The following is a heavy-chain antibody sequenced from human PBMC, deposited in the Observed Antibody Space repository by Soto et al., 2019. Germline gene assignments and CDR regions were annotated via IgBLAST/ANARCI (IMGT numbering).Heavy chain of an antibody. V-gene: IGHV3-48*01. D-gene: IGHD2-8*01. J-gene: IGHJ5*02. CDR1: GFTFSSYS. CDR2: ISSSSSTI. CDR3: ARDAEMVYAVNWFDP. Sequence: GGSLRLSCAASGFTFSSYSMNWVRQAPGKGLEWVSYISSSSSTIYYADSVKGRFTISRDNAKNSLYLQMNSLRAEDTAVYYCARDAEMVYAVNWFDPWGQGTLVTVSS.